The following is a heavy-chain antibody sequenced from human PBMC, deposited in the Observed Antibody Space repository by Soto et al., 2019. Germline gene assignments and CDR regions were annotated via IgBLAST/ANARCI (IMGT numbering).Heavy chain of an antibody. J-gene: IGHJ4*02. CDR3: AKDGYSSSWYYFDY. D-gene: IGHD6-13*01. Sequence: SGGSLRLSCAASGFTVSSKYMTWVRQAPGKGLEWVSLIQSGGTTYYADSVKGRFTISRDTSENTLHLQMDSLRVEDTAVYYCAKDGYSSSWYYFDYWGQGTLVTVSS. CDR2: IQSGGTT. V-gene: IGHV3-66*01. CDR1: GFTVSSKY.